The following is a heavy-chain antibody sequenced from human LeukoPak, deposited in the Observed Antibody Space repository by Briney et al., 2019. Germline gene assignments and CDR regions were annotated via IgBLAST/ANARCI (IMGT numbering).Heavy chain of an antibody. CDR2: INHSGST. CDR1: GGSFSGYY. D-gene: IGHD6-13*01. CDR3: ARQGSSSWET. J-gene: IGHJ5*02. V-gene: IGHV4-34*01. Sequence: SETLSLTCAVYGGSFSGYYWSWIRQPPGKGLEWIGEINHSGSTNYNPSLKSRVTISVDTSKNQFSLKLSSVTAADTAVYYCARQGSSSWETWGQGTLVTVSS.